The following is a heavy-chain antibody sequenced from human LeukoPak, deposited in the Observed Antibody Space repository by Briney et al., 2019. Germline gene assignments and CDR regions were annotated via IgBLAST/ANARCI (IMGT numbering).Heavy chain of an antibody. V-gene: IGHV1-8*01. CDR3: VRDGEGVAISVNYWFDP. Sequence: ASVRVSCKASGFTFTIYDINWVRQASGQGLEWMGWMNPNTGDTGYAQKFQGRVTMTRDISISTAYMELRGLRSEDTAIYYCVRDGEGVAISVNYWFDPWGQGTLVTVSS. CDR1: GFTFTIYD. J-gene: IGHJ5*02. CDR2: MNPNTGDT. D-gene: IGHD3-10*01.